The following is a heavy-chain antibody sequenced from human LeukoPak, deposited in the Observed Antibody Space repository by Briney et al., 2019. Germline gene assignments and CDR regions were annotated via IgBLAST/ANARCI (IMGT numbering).Heavy chain of an antibody. V-gene: IGHV4-39*02. D-gene: IGHD3-9*01. CDR2: IYYSGIN. CDR3: ARDDILTGSFDF. J-gene: IGHJ4*02. Sequence: PSETLSLTCTVSGGSISSTGYYWDWIRQPPGKGLEWIGNIYYSGINYYNPSLRSRVTISVDTSKNQFSLKVSSVTVADAAVYYCARDDILTGSFDFWGQGTLVTVSS. CDR1: GGSISSTGYY.